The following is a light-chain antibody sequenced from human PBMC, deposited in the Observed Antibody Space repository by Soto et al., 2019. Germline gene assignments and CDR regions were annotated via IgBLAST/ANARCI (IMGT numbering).Light chain of an antibody. CDR1: KSISTW. CDR3: QQYNSYFWT. CDR2: DAS. V-gene: IGKV1-5*02. J-gene: IGKJ1*01. Sequence: DIQMTQYPSSLSAYVGDRGTIIRRASKSISTWLAWHQQKPGKAPKLLIYDASSLENGVPSRFSGSGSGTEFTLTFSCLQPDDFATYYCQQYNSYFWTLGQGTKVDIK.